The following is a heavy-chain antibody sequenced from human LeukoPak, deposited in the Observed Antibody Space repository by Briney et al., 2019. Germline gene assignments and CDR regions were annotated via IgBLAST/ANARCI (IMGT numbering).Heavy chain of an antibody. D-gene: IGHD3-22*01. V-gene: IGHV3-23*01. CDR2: ISGSGGST. CDR1: GFTVSSNY. CDR3: AKEGWLLRRDPFDY. Sequence: GSLRLSCAASGFTVSSNYMSWVRQAPGKGLEWVSAISGSGGSTYYADSVKGRFTISRDNSKNMLYLQMNSLRAEDTAVYYCAKEGWLLRRDPFDYWGQGTLVTVSS. J-gene: IGHJ4*02.